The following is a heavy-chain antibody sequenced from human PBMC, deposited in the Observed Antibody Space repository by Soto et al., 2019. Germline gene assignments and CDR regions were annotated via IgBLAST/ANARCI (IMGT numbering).Heavy chain of an antibody. Sequence: GGSLRLSCLASRFTFSSYAMHWVRQAPGKGLEYVSSISSNGGSTYYADSVKGRFTISRDNSKNTMYLQMSSLRAEDTAVYYCVKYYYDSSGYYGLNAFDIWGQGTMVTVSS. CDR3: VKYYYDSSGYYGLNAFDI. D-gene: IGHD3-22*01. CDR2: ISSNGGST. CDR1: RFTFSSYA. V-gene: IGHV3-64D*06. J-gene: IGHJ3*02.